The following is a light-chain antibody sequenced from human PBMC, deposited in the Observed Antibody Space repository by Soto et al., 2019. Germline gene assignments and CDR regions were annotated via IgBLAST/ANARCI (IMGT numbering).Light chain of an antibody. J-gene: IGLJ1*01. CDR3: CSYAGSYTYV. CDR1: SSDVGGYNY. V-gene: IGLV2-11*01. Sequence: QSVLTQPRSVSGSPGQSVTISCTGTSSDVGGYNYVSWYQQHPGEAPKLMIYDVSERPSGVPDRFSGSKSGNTASLTISGLQAEDEADYSCCSYAGSYTYVFGAGTKVTVL. CDR2: DVS.